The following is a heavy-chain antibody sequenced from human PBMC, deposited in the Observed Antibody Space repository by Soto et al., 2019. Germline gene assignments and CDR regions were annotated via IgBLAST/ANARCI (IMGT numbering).Heavy chain of an antibody. Sequence: ASVKVSCKASGYTFTDCYVRWVRQAPGQGLEWMGWINPKSGGTNIAQRFKGRVNMTRDMSISTAYMELNSLKSDDTAVYYCVRDGLVSSAKYYSDYWGQGTLVTVSS. D-gene: IGHD6-13*01. J-gene: IGHJ4*02. V-gene: IGHV1-2*02. CDR2: INPKSGGT. CDR3: VRDGLVSSAKYYSDY. CDR1: GYTFTDCY.